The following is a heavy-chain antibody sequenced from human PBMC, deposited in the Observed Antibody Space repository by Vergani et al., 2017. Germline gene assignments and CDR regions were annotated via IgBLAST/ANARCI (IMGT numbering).Heavy chain of an antibody. CDR2: ISAYTGNT. CDR3: ARDVGYGDTARVTL. CDR1: GYTFTSYG. V-gene: IGHV1-18*04. D-gene: IGHD5-18*01. J-gene: IGHJ3*01. Sequence: QVQLVQSGAEVNKPGASVKVSCKASGYTFTSYGISWVRQAPGQGLEWMGWISAYTGNTNYAQKLQGRVTMTKDTSTSTAYMELRSLRADDTAVYYCARDVGYGDTARVTLWGQGRMVTVSA.